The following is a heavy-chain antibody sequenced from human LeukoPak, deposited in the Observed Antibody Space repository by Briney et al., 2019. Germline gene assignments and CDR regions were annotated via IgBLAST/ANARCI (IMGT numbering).Heavy chain of an antibody. Sequence: SGGPLRLSCAASGFTFSSYEMNWVRQAPGKGLEWVSYISSSGSTIYYADSVKGRFTISRDNAKNSLYLQMNSLRAEDTAVYYCANGIRGVIYWGQGTLVTVSS. CDR3: ANGIRGVIY. CDR1: GFTFSSYE. CDR2: ISSSGSTI. V-gene: IGHV3-48*03. J-gene: IGHJ4*02. D-gene: IGHD3-10*01.